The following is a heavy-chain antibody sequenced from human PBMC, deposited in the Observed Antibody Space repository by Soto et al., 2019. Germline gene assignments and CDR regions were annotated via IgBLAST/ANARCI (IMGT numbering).Heavy chain of an antibody. CDR3: ARGHYGLKSIAARTRWFDP. Sequence: SETLSLTCAVYGGSFSGYYWSWIRQPPGKGLEWIGEINHSGSTNYNPSLKSRVTISVDTSKNQFSLKLSSVTAADTAVYYCARGHYGLKSIAARTRWFDPWGQGTLVTVSS. CDR1: GGSFSGYY. CDR2: INHSGST. D-gene: IGHD6-6*01. J-gene: IGHJ5*02. V-gene: IGHV4-34*01.